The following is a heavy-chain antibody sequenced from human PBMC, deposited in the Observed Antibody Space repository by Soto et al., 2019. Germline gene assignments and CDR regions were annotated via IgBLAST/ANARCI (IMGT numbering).Heavy chain of an antibody. Sequence: EVQLVESGGGLIQPGGSLRLSCAASGFTVSSNYMSWVRQAPGKGLEWVGLIKGKTDGGTTDYAAPVKGRFAISRDDSKNTLYLQMNSLETEDTAVYYCTTALRYYDFWSGYYRGDYWGQGTLVTVSS. CDR3: TTALRYYDFWSGYYRGDY. J-gene: IGHJ4*02. CDR1: GFTVSSNY. CDR2: IKGKTDGGTT. D-gene: IGHD3-3*01. V-gene: IGHV3-15*01.